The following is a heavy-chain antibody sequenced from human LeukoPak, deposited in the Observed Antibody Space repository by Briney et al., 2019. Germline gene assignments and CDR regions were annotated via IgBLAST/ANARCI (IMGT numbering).Heavy chain of an antibody. V-gene: IGHV3-23*01. Sequence: GGSLRLSCAASGLSFSSYAMSWVRQAPGKGLEWVSVISGNGDSTHYADAVKGRFTSSRDNSMNMLYLQMNSLRAEDTAVYYCTKSVAGRLDYWGQGSLVTVSS. CDR2: ISGNGDST. J-gene: IGHJ4*02. CDR3: TKSVAGRLDY. CDR1: GLSFSSYA. D-gene: IGHD6-13*01.